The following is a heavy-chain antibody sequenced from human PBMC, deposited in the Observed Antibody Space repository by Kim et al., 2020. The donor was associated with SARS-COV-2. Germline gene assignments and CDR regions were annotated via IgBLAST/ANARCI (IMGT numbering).Heavy chain of an antibody. CDR1: GYTFTSYG. D-gene: IGHD4-17*01. Sequence: ASVKVSCKASGYTFTSYGISWVRQAPGQGLEWMGWISAYNGNTNYAQKLQGRVTMTTDTSTSTAYMELRSLRSDDTAVYYCARDPSNYGDYVGYYYGMDVWGQGTTVTVSS. J-gene: IGHJ6*02. V-gene: IGHV1-18*01. CDR3: ARDPSNYGDYVGYYYGMDV. CDR2: ISAYNGNT.